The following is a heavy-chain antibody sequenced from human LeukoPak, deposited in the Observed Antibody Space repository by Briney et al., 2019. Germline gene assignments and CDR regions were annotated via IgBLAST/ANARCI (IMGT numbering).Heavy chain of an antibody. CDR2: IKDDGSEK. CDR1: GFSFSSYW. D-gene: IGHD5-24*01. Sequence: GGSLRLSCAASGFSFSSYWMSWVRQAPGKGLEWVANIKDDGSEKYYVDSVRGRFTISRDNAKNTVYLQINSLRDEDTAVYYCARLRWLHLLDPWGQGTLVTVSS. J-gene: IGHJ5*02. V-gene: IGHV3-7*01. CDR3: ARLRWLHLLDP.